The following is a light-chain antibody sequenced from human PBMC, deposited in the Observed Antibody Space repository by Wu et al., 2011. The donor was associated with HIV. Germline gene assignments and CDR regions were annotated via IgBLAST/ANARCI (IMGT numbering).Light chain of an antibody. CDR2: ATS. CDR1: QSVTSNY. V-gene: IGKV3-20*01. Sequence: DTLLTQSPGTLSLSPGERATLSCRASQSVTSNYLAWYQQKPGQAPRLLIYATSNRATGIPDRISGSGSGTLFTLTISRLEPEDSAVYFCQQYGSSPTTFGPGTKVDMK. J-gene: IGKJ3*01. CDR3: QQYGSSPTT.